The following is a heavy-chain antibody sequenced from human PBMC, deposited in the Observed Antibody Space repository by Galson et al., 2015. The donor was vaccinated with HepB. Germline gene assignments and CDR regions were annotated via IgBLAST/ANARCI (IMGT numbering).Heavy chain of an antibody. CDR3: VRYFGWFYFDT. CDR1: GDSVSSNSVA. CDR2: TYYRSKWYS. V-gene: IGHV6-1*01. D-gene: IGHD3-9*01. J-gene: IGHJ4*02. Sequence: CAISGDSVSSNSVAWIWIRQSPSRGLEWLGRTYYRSKWYSDYAVSVRGRITVNSDTSKNQFSLQLDSVTPEDTAVYYCVRYFGWFYFDTWGQGTLVTVSS.